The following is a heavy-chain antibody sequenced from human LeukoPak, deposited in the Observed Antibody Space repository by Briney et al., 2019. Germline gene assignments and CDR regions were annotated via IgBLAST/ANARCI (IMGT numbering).Heavy chain of an antibody. CDR2: ISSTSSSI. Sequence: PGGSLRLSCAASGFTVSSNYMSWVRQAPGKGLEWVSSISSTSSSIYYTDSVKGRFTISRDNTKNSLYLQMNSLRAEDTAVYFCAKEGRSTTPGYWGQGTLVTVSS. J-gene: IGHJ4*02. V-gene: IGHV3-21*01. CDR3: AKEGRSTTPGY. D-gene: IGHD6-13*01. CDR1: GFTVSSNY.